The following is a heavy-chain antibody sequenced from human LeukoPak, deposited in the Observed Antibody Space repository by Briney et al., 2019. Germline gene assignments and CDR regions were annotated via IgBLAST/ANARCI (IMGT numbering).Heavy chain of an antibody. J-gene: IGHJ6*02. CDR3: ARGNYYGMDV. V-gene: IGHV3-74*01. CDR1: GFTFITYW. CDR2: INSDGTTT. Sequence: GGSLTPSFPPPGFTFITYWMTWVRQAPGKGLLWVSRINSDGTTTYYADSVKGRFTICRDNAKNTLYLQVNSLRAEDTAVYYCARGNYYGMDVWGQGTTVTVSS.